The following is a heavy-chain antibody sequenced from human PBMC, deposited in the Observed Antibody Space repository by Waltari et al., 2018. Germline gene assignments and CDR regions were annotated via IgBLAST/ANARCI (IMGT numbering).Heavy chain of an antibody. V-gene: IGHV3-48*03. J-gene: IGHJ4*02. CDR2: ISSSGMTT. Sequence: EVQLVESGGGSVPPGGSLRLSCAASEFIFSTYEMNWVRQAPGKGLEWISDISSSGMTTYYADSVKGRFTISRDNAKNSLYLQMDSLTAEDTAVYYCARVFKQKLYFDYWGQGTLVTVSS. CDR3: ARVFKQKLYFDY. CDR1: EFIFSTYE.